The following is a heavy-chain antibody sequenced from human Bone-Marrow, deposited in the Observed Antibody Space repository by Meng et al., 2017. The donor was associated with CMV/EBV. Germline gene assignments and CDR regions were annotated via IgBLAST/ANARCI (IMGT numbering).Heavy chain of an antibody. Sequence: GESLKISCAASGFTFDDYGMSWVRQAPGKGLEWVSGINWNGGSTGYADSVKGRFTISRDNAKNSLYLQMNSLRAEDTALYHCARVRSPAYGYYYYGRDVWGQGTTVTVPS. CDR2: INWNGGST. D-gene: IGHD3-10*01. V-gene: IGHV3-20*01. J-gene: IGHJ6*02. CDR1: GFTFDDYG. CDR3: ARVRSPAYGYYYYGRDV.